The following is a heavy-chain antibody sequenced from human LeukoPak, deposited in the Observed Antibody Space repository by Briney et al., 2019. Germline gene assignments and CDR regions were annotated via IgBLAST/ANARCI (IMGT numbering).Heavy chain of an antibody. D-gene: IGHD2-2*02. Sequence: ASVKVSCKASGGTFSSYTISWVRQAPGQGLEWMGRIIPILGIANYAQKFQGRVTITADKSTSTAYMELSSLRSEDTAVYYCARYCSTTSCYTFKDYWGQGTLVPSPQ. CDR2: IIPILGIA. CDR3: ARYCSTTSCYTFKDY. J-gene: IGHJ4*02. CDR1: GGTFSSYT. V-gene: IGHV1-69*02.